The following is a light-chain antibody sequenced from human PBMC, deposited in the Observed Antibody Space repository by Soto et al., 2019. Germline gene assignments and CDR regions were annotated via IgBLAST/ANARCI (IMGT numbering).Light chain of an antibody. CDR1: RSVNNF. J-gene: IGKJ4*01. V-gene: IGKV3-11*01. CDR2: DAS. Sequence: EIVLTQSPVTLSLSPGERATLSCRASRSVNNFVAWYQEKPGQAPRLLIYDASNRASDIPDRFSGSGSGTDFTLTISSLEPEDFAVYYCHQRAGWPPTCGGGTRVEIK. CDR3: HQRAGWPPT.